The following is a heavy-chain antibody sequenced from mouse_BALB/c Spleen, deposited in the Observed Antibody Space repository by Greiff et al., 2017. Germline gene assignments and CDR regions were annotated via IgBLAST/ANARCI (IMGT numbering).Heavy chain of an antibody. CDR3: ARGEFDY. Sequence: DVKLVESGGGLVQPGGSLKLSCAASGFTFSSYGMSWVRQTPDKRLELVATINSNGGSTYYPDSVKGRFTISRDNAKNTLYLQMSSLKSEDTAMYYCARGEFDYWGQGTLVTVSA. V-gene: IGHV5-6-3*01. CDR2: INSNGGST. CDR1: GFTFSSYG. J-gene: IGHJ3*01.